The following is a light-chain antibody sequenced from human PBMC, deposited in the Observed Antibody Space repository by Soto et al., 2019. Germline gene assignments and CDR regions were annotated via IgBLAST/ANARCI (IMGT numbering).Light chain of an antibody. CDR1: QSVSSN. V-gene: IGKV3-15*01. Sequence: EIAMTQSPATLSVSPAERATLSCRASQSVSSNLAWYQQKPGQAPRLLIYGASTRATGIPARFSGSGSGTEFTLTISSLQSEDFAVYYCQQYNNWPPRYTFGQGTKLEIK. J-gene: IGKJ2*01. CDR3: QQYNNWPPRYT. CDR2: GAS.